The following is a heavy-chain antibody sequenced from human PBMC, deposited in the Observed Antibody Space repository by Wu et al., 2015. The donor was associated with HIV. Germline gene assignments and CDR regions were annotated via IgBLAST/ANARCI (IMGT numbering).Heavy chain of an antibody. V-gene: IGHV1-18*01. CDR2: ISAYNGNT. J-gene: IGHJ1*01. D-gene: IGHD3-3*01. CDR3: ARASLSYDFWSGYQGVAEYFQH. CDR1: GYTFTSYG. Sequence: QVQLVQSGAEVKKPGASVKVSCKASGYTFTSYGISWVRQAPGQGLEWMGWISAYNGNTNYAQKLQGRVTMTTDTSTSTAYMELRSLRSDDTAVYYCARASLSYDFWSGYQGVAEYFQHWGQGTLVTVSS.